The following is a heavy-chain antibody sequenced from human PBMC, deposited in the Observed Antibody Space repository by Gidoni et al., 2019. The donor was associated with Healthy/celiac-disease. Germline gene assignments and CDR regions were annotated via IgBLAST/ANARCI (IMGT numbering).Heavy chain of an antibody. CDR2: IRSKAYGRTT. V-gene: IGHV3-49*05. Sequence: EVQLVESGGGLVKPGRSLRLSCTASGFTFGDYAMSWFRQVPGKGLGWVGFIRSKAYGRTTEYAASVKGRFTISRDDSKSIAYLQMNSLKTEDTAVYYCTRDAGGLKDYWGQGTLVTVSS. CDR3: TRDAGGLKDY. D-gene: IGHD2-15*01. CDR1: GFTFGDYA. J-gene: IGHJ4*02.